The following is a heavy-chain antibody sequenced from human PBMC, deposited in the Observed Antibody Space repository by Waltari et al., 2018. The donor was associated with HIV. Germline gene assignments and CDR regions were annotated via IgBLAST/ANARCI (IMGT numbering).Heavy chain of an antibody. CDR2: FYTRGGT. CDR3: ARGYYYRMDV. CDR1: GGSISSGDYY. D-gene: IGHD3-10*01. V-gene: IGHV4-61*02. J-gene: IGHJ6*02. Sequence: QVQLQESGPGLVKPSQTLSLTCTVPGGSISSGDYYWSGIRQPAGKGLEWIGRFYTRGGTNYNPSLKSRVTISVDTSKNQFSLKLSSVTAADTAVYYCARGYYYRMDVWGQGTTVTVSS.